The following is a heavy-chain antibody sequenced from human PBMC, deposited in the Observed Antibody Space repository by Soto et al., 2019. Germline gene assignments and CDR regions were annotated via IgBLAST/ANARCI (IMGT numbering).Heavy chain of an antibody. CDR3: ARVKRYSYGYWYRFDP. D-gene: IGHD5-18*01. J-gene: IGHJ5*02. Sequence: PSETLSLTCAVSGGSISSSNWWSWVRQPPGKGLGWIGEIYHSGSTNYNPSLKSRVTISVDKSKNQFSLKLSSVTAADMAVYYCARVKRYSYGYWYRFDPWGQGTLVTVSS. CDR1: GGSISSSNW. CDR2: IYHSGST. V-gene: IGHV4-4*02.